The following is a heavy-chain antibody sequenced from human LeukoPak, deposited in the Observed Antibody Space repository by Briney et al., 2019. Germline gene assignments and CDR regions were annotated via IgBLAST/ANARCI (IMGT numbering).Heavy chain of an antibody. Sequence: PSETLSLTCAVYGGSFSGYYWSWIRQPPGKGLEWIGEINHSASTNYNPSLKSRVTISVDTSKNQFSLKLSSVTAADTAVYYCARLAGPYYYYMDVWGKGTTVTISS. D-gene: IGHD6-13*01. J-gene: IGHJ6*03. CDR3: ARLAGPYYYYMDV. V-gene: IGHV4-34*01. CDR1: GGSFSGYY. CDR2: INHSAST.